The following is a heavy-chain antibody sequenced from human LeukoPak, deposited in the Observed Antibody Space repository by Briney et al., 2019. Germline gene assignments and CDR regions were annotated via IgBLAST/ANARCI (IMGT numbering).Heavy chain of an antibody. J-gene: IGHJ4*02. CDR2: IKQDGSVK. V-gene: IGHV3-7*01. CDR3: ARIGYSSSSFDY. CDR1: GFTFSVYW. Sequence: GGSLRLSCAASGFTFSVYWMSWVRQAPGKGLEWVANIKQDGSVKYYVDSLKGRFTISRDNAKNSVYLQMNSLRAEDTAVYYCARIGYSSSSFDYWGQGTLVTVSS. D-gene: IGHD6-13*01.